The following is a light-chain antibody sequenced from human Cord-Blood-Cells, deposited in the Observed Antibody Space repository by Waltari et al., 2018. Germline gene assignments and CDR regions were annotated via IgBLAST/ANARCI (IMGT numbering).Light chain of an antibody. V-gene: IGKV3-11*01. CDR1: QSVSSY. Sequence: EIVLTQSPATLSLSPGERATLSCRASQSVSSYLAWYQQKHGQAPRLLIYDASNRATGIPARFSGSGSGTDFTLTISSLEPEDFAVYYCQQRSNWITFGQGTRLEI. J-gene: IGKJ5*01. CDR2: DAS. CDR3: QQRSNWIT.